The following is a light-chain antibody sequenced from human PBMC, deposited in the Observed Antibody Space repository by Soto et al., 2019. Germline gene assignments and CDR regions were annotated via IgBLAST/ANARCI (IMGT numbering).Light chain of an antibody. Sequence: QSVLTQPPSASGTPGQRVTLSCSGTSSNIGTYTVTWYQQLPGTAPKLLIYTDYQRPSGVPDRFSGSKSGTSASLAINGLHSEDEADYYCASWDDNLNGGVFGGGTKVTVL. J-gene: IGLJ3*02. CDR2: TDY. V-gene: IGLV1-44*01. CDR1: SSNIGTYT. CDR3: ASWDDNLNGGV.